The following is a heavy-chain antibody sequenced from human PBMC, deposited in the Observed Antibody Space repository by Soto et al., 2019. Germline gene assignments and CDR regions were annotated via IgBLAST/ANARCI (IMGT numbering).Heavy chain of an antibody. V-gene: IGHV3-33*01. J-gene: IGHJ4*02. CDR3: ARDIGRKNIVATNNFDY. CDR1: GFTFSSYG. CDR2: IWYDGSNK. Sequence: QVQLVESGGGVVQPGRSLRLSCAASGFTFSSYGMHWVRQAPGKGLEWVAVIWYDGSNKYYADSVKGRFTISRDNSKNTLYLQMNSLRAEDTAVYYCARDIGRKNIVATNNFDYWGQGTLVTVSS. D-gene: IGHD5-12*01.